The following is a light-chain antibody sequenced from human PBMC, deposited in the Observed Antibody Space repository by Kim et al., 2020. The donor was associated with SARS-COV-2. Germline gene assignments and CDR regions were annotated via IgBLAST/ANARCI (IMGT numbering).Light chain of an antibody. J-gene: IGKJ2*01. CDR1: QSVSSSY. V-gene: IGKV3-20*01. Sequence: ELVLTKSPGTLSLSPGERATLSCRASQSVSSSYLAWYQQKPGQAPRLLIDGASSRATGIPDRFSGSGSGTDFTLTISRLEPEDFAVYYCQQYGSSPLYTFGQGTKLEI. CDR3: QQYGSSPLYT. CDR2: GAS.